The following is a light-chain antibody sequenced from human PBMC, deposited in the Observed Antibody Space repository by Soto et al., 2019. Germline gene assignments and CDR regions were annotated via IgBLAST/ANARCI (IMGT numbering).Light chain of an antibody. J-gene: IGLJ1*01. CDR2: EVS. CDR3: SSYTTSNTRQIA. CDR1: SSDDGGYNY. V-gene: IGLV2-8*01. Sequence: QSVLTQPPSASGSFGQSVTISCTGTSSDDGGYNYVSWYQQHPGKAPKLMIYEVSERPSGVPDRFSGSKSGNTASLTVSGLQADDEADYYCSSYTTSNTRQIAFGTGTKVTVL.